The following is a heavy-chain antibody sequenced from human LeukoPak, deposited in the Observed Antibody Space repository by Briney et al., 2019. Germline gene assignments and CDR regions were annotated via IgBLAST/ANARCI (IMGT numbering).Heavy chain of an antibody. Sequence: PGGSLRLSCTASGFPFSSYNMHWVRQDIGKGLEWVAAIGASGDPYYSGSVQGRFTISRENAKNSLYLQMGSLRAGDTAVYYCARKTYGYAMDVWGKGTTVTVSS. J-gene: IGHJ6*04. CDR1: GFPFSSYN. CDR2: IGASGDP. CDR3: ARKTYGYAMDV. D-gene: IGHD4-17*01. V-gene: IGHV3-13*05.